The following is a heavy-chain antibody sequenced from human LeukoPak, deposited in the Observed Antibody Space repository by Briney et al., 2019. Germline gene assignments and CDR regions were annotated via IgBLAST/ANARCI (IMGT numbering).Heavy chain of an antibody. V-gene: IGHV3-64D*06. CDR1: GFXFSTHN. CDR2: ITSDGENT. CDR3: VKGRYGTGWDF. Sequence: GGSQRLSCSASGFXFSTHNIHWVRQAPGKGLEFVSGITSDGENTDYLDFVKGRFTITRDNSKNTLYLHMTSLRHEDTAVYFCVKGRYGTGWDFWGPGTLVIVSS. D-gene: IGHD3-10*01. J-gene: IGHJ4*02.